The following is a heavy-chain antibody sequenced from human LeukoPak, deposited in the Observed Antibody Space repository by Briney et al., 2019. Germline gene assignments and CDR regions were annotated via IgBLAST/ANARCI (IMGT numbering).Heavy chain of an antibody. J-gene: IGHJ4*02. CDR1: GITLSNYA. V-gene: IGHV3-23*01. D-gene: IGHD4-17*01. CDR2: ISRSGGAT. CDR3: AKIHDYGPFTDY. Sequence: GGSLRLSCAASGITLSNYAVSWVRQAPGKGLEWVSTISRSGGATYYADSVKGRFTISTDNSKNTLFLQMDSLRAEDTALYYCAKIHDYGPFTDYWGQGTLVTVSS.